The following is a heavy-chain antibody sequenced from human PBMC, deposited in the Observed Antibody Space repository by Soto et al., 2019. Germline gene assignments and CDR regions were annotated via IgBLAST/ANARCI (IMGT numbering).Heavy chain of an antibody. CDR2: INTDGSST. V-gene: IGHV3-74*01. D-gene: IGHD6-13*01. CDR3: PRDPGAYSSTCSFYLNS. Sequence: GGSLRLSCAASGFTFSRFWMHWVRQAPGKGLVWVSRINTDGSSTTYADSVKGRFTISRDNATSTLYLQMDSLRAEDTGVYYCPRDPGAYSSTCSFYLNSWAQGPWVTAPQ. J-gene: IGHJ4*02. CDR1: GFTFSRFW.